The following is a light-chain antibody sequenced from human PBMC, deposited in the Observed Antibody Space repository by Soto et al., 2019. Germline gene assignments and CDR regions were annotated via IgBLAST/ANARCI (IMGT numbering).Light chain of an antibody. J-gene: IGLJ1*01. Sequence: QSVLTQPASVSGSPGQSITISCTGTSXDVGGYNYVSWYQQHPGKAPKLMIYEVSNRPSGVSNRFSGSKSGNTASLTISGLQAEDEADYYCSSYKSSSTLYVFGTGTKVTV. CDR2: EVS. CDR1: SXDVGGYNY. V-gene: IGLV2-14*01. CDR3: SSYKSSSTLYV.